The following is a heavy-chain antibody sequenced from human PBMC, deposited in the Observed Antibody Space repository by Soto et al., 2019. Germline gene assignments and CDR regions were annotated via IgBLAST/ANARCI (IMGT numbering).Heavy chain of an antibody. V-gene: IGHV4-31*03. CDR3: ARVGQQLPYYYYYGMDV. J-gene: IGHJ6*02. Sequence: QVQLQESGPGLVKPSQTLSLTCTVSGGSISSGGYYWSWIRQHPGKGLEWIGYIYYSGSTYYNPSLNIRVTISVDTSKNQFSLKLCSVTAADTAVYYCARVGQQLPYYYYYGMDVWGQGTTVTVSS. CDR1: GGSISSGGYY. D-gene: IGHD6-13*01. CDR2: IYYSGST.